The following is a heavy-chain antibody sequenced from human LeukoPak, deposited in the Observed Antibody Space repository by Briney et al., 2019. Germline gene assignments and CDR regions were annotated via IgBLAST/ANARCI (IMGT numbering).Heavy chain of an antibody. Sequence: SGPTLVNPTQTLTLTCTLSGFSLSISGVGVGWIRQPPGKALEWLALIYWDDDKRYSPSLKSRLTITKDASKNQVVLKMTNMDPVDTATYYCAHYDYVWGSYRYYYFNYWGQGTLVTVSS. CDR2: IYWDDDK. V-gene: IGHV2-5*02. D-gene: IGHD3-16*02. J-gene: IGHJ4*02. CDR3: AHYDYVWGSYRYYYFNY. CDR1: GFSLSISGVG.